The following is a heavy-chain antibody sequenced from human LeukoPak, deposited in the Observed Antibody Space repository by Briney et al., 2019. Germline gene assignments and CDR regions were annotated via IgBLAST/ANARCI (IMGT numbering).Heavy chain of an antibody. D-gene: IGHD6-13*01. CDR2: IYYSGST. CDR1: GGSISSTTYY. CDR3: ARVGYSSFWYHLDN. V-gene: IGHV4-39*07. J-gene: IGHJ4*02. Sequence: SETLSLTCTVSGGSISSTTYYWGWIRQPPGKGLEWIGSIYYSGSTYYNPSLKSRVTILIDTSKNQFSLKLPSVTAADTAVYYSARVGYSSFWYHLDNWGQGTLVTVYS.